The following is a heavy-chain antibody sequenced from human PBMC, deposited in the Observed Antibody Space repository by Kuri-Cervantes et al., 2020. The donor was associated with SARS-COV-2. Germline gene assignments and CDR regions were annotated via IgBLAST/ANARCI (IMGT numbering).Heavy chain of an antibody. V-gene: IGHV1-46*01. CDR1: GYTFSDHY. CDR2: INPSGSGT. CDR3: VVGFFSSRKWDY. Sequence: ASVKVSCKASGYTFSDHYMYWVRQAPGQGLEWMGIINPSGSGTRYPQRFQGRVTMTRDTSTGTVYMELSSLTSEDTAVYFCVVGFFSSRKWDYWGQGTLVTVSS. D-gene: IGHD2-15*01. J-gene: IGHJ4*02.